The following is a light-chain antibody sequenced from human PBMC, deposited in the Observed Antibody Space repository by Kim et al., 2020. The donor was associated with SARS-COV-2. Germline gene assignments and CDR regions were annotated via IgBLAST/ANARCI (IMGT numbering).Light chain of an antibody. CDR2: AAS. J-gene: IGKJ2*01. Sequence: SASVGDSVAITCRASQTISLYLNWYQQKPGKAPQLLIYAASTPQSGIPSRFSGGGSGTDFTLTITSVQPEDSATYYCQQSYRTPQTFGQGTKLEI. CDR1: QTISLY. V-gene: IGKV1-39*01. CDR3: QQSYRTPQT.